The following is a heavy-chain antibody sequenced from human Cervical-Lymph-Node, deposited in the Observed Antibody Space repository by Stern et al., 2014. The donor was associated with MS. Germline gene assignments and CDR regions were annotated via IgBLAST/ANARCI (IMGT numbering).Heavy chain of an antibody. V-gene: IGHV3-11*01. CDR2: IRNSGDSV. CDR1: GFTFSDHY. Sequence: VQLVESGGGLVRPGRSLRLSCGASGFTFSDHYMSWVRQAPGKGLEWVSYIRNSGDSVYYAASVKGRFTISRDNAENTLYLQMDGLRADDTAVYYCARGGYSHGYDFWGQGTLVTVSS. J-gene: IGHJ4*02. CDR3: ARGGYSHGYDF. D-gene: IGHD5-18*01.